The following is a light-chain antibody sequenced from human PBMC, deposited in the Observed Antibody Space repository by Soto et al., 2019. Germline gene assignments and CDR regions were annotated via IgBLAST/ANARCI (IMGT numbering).Light chain of an antibody. V-gene: IGKV3-20*01. J-gene: IGKJ1*01. Sequence: EIVLTQSPGTLSLSPGERATLSCRASQTINRSFLAWYQHKPGQAPRLLIYGASSRATGIPDRFSGSGSGTDFILSISRLGPEDFAVYYCQQYGNVPRTFGQGTKVEIK. CDR3: QQYGNVPRT. CDR2: GAS. CDR1: QTINRSF.